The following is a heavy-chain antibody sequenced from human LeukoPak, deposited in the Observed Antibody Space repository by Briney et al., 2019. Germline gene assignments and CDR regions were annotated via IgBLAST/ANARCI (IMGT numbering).Heavy chain of an antibody. J-gene: IGHJ4*02. D-gene: IGHD6-19*01. CDR1: GFTFSSYS. CDR2: ISSSSTRTI. Sequence: GGSLRLSCAASGFTFSSYSMNWVRQAPGKGLEWISYISSSSTRTIYYADSVKGRFTISRDNAKNSLYLQMNSLRAEDTAVYYCARDQGSGWYFDYWGQGTLVTVSS. CDR3: ARDQGSGWYFDY. V-gene: IGHV3-48*04.